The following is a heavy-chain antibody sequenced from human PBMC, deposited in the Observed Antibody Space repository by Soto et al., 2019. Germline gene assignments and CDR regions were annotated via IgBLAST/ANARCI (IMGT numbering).Heavy chain of an antibody. CDR3: ARAIDSSSWSPVSVGAFDP. CDR1: GYTFTSYA. D-gene: IGHD6-13*01. Sequence: QVPLVQSGAEVKKPGASVKVSCKASGYTFTSYAMHWVRQAPGQRREWMGWINAGNGNTKYSQKFQGRVTITRDTSASTAYMELSSLRSEDTAVYYCARAIDSSSWSPVSVGAFDPWGQGTLVTVSS. V-gene: IGHV1-3*01. J-gene: IGHJ5*02. CDR2: INAGNGNT.